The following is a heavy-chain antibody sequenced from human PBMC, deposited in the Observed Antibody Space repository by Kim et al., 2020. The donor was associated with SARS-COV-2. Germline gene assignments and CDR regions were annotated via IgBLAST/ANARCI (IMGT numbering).Heavy chain of an antibody. V-gene: IGHV3-23*01. CDR3: AKFAAKGITIFGVANRALGGMDV. CDR1: GFTFSSYA. Sequence: GGSLRLSCAASGFTFSSYAMSWVRQAPGKGLEWVSAISGSGGSTYYADSVKGRFTISRDNSKNTLYLQMNSLRAEDTAVYYCAKFAAKGITIFGVANRALGGMDVWGQGTTVTVSS. CDR2: ISGSGGST. J-gene: IGHJ6*02. D-gene: IGHD3-3*01.